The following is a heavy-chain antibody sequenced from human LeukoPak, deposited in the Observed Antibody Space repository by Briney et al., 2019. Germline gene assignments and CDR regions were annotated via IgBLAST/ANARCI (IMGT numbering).Heavy chain of an antibody. CDR1: GFTLSSHS. CDR2: IYNSGST. D-gene: IGHD2-15*01. CDR3: ARGQGCSAGSSHNWFDP. V-gene: IGHV4-59*11. Sequence: NPGGSLRLSCAASGFTLSSHSVSWIRQPPGKGQEWIGYIYNSGSTNYSSSLKSRVTISIDTSKNQFSLKLTSVTAADTAVYYCARGQGCSAGSSHNWFDPWGQGSLVTVSS. J-gene: IGHJ5*02.